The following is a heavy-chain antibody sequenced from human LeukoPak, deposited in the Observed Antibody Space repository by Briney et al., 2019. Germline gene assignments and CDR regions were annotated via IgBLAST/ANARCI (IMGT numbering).Heavy chain of an antibody. V-gene: IGHV3-23*01. CDR1: GFTFSSYA. CDR2: ISGSGGST. D-gene: IGHD2-15*01. J-gene: IGHJ4*02. CDR3: AKLTCIGGSCYSFDY. Sequence: PGGSLRLSCAASGFTFSSYAMSWVRQAPGKGLEWVSAISGSGGSTYYADSVKGRFTISRDNSKNTLYLQMNSLRAEDTAVYYCAKLTCIGGSCYSFDYWGQGTLVTVSS.